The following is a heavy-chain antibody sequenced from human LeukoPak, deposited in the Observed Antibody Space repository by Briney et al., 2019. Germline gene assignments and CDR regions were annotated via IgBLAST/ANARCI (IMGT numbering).Heavy chain of an antibody. V-gene: IGHV3-23*01. Sequence: GGSLRLSCAGPGFTFSNYAMSWVRQAPGKGLEWVSSLSRSGATFYADSVKGRFTISRDVSTNTLYLQMDSLRAEDTALYYCEMILVGDTNGPLDIWGQGTMVTVSS. CDR2: LSRSGAT. CDR1: GFTFSNYA. D-gene: IGHD2-8*01. CDR3: EMILVGDTNGPLDI. J-gene: IGHJ3*02.